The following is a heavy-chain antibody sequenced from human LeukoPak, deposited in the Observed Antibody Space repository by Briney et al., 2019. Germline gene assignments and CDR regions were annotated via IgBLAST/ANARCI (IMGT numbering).Heavy chain of an antibody. Sequence: PGGCLRLSCAASGFTFSSYEMNWVRQAPGKGLEWVSYISSSGSTIYYADSVKGRFTISRDNAKNSLYLQMNSLRAEDTAVYYCARERYDSSGFDYWGQGTLVTVSS. CDR1: GFTFSSYE. CDR2: ISSSGSTI. CDR3: ARERYDSSGFDY. D-gene: IGHD3-22*01. J-gene: IGHJ4*02. V-gene: IGHV3-48*03.